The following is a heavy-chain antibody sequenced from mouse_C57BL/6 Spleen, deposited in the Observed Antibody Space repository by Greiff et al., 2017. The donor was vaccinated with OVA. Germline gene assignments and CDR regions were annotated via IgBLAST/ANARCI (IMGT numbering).Heavy chain of an antibody. CDR2: INPNNGGT. V-gene: IGHV1-26*01. CDR3: ARRRSYYSNYVWYFDV. D-gene: IGHD2-5*01. CDR1: GYTFTDYY. J-gene: IGHJ1*03. Sequence: EVQLQQSGPELVKPGASVKISCKASGYTFTDYYMNWVKQSHGKSLEWIGDINPNNGGTSYNQKFKGKATLTVDKSSSTAYMELRSLTSEDSAVYYCARRRSYYSNYVWYFDVWGTGTTVTVSS.